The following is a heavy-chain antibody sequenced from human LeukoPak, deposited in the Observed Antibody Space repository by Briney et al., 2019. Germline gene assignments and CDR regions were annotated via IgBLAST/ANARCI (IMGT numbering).Heavy chain of an antibody. J-gene: IGHJ6*03. Sequence: PSETLSLTCTVSGGSISSSSYYWGWIRQPPGKGLEWIGSIYYSGSTYYNESLESRVTISIDTSKNQFSLKLNSVTAADTAVYYCARAYSSSWYHYYYYMDVWGKGTTVTVSS. V-gene: IGHV4-39*01. CDR2: IYYSGST. CDR3: ARAYSSSWYHYYYYMDV. CDR1: GGSISSSSYY. D-gene: IGHD6-13*01.